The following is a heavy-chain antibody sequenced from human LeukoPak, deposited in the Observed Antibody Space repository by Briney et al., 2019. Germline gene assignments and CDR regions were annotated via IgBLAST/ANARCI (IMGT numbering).Heavy chain of an antibody. J-gene: IGHJ4*02. CDR3: ARDHIWSSLDYFDY. CDR1: GFTFSSYS. D-gene: IGHD3-3*02. V-gene: IGHV3-48*04. Sequence: PGGSLRLSCAASGFTFSSYSMNWVRQAPGKGLEWVSYISTSGSTIYYADSVKGRFTISRDNAKNSLYLQMNTLRAEDTAVYYCARDHIWSSLDYFDYWGQGTLVTVSS. CDR2: ISTSGSTI.